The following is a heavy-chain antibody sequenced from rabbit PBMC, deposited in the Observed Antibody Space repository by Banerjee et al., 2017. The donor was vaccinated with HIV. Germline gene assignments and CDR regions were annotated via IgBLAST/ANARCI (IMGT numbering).Heavy chain of an antibody. CDR2: IYSRGSA. Sequence: QSLEESGGDLVQPGASLTLTCTASGFSFSSSYYMCWVRQAPGKGLEWIGIIYSRGSAYYASWVNGRFTISSDNAQNTVDLRMNSLTAADTATYFCARDLAGVIGWNFNLWGPGTLVTVS. CDR1: GFSFSSSYY. J-gene: IGHJ4*01. CDR3: ARDLAGVIGWNFNL. V-gene: IGHV1S40*01. D-gene: IGHD4-1*01.